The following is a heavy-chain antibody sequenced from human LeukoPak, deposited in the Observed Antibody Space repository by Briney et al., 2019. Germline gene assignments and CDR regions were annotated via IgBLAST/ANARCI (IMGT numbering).Heavy chain of an antibody. CDR2: INHSGST. J-gene: IGHJ4*02. Sequence: PSETQSLTCAAYGGSFSGYYWSWIRQPPGKGLEWIGEINHSGSTNYNPSLKSRVTISVDTSKNQFSLKLSSVTAADTAVYYCARVRYGDKNPYFDYWGQGTLVTVSS. CDR3: ARVRYGDKNPYFDY. D-gene: IGHD4-17*01. CDR1: GGSFSGYY. V-gene: IGHV4-34*01.